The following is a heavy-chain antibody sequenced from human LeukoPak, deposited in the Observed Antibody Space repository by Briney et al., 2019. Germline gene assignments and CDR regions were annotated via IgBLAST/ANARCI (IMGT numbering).Heavy chain of an antibody. D-gene: IGHD3-22*01. CDR1: GCTFSSYG. V-gene: IGHV3-30*02. Sequence: PGGTLRLSCAASGCTFSSYGMHWVRQAPGKGLEWVAFIRYDGSNKYYADSVKGRFTISRDNSKNTLYLQMNSLRAEDTAVYYCAKDLRIYYDDSSGWNYWGQGTLVTVSS. CDR3: AKDLRIYYDDSSGWNY. CDR2: IRYDGSNK. J-gene: IGHJ4*02.